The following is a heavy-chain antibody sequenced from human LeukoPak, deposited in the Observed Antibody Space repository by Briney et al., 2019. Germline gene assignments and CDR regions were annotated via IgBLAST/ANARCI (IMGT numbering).Heavy chain of an antibody. CDR3: ARVVIGSVRAFDI. J-gene: IGHJ3*02. D-gene: IGHD2-2*01. CDR2: IYHSGST. V-gene: IGHV4-38-2*02. Sequence: SETLSLTCTVSGYSISSGYYWGWIRQPPGKGLEWIGCIYHSGSTYYNPSLKSRVTISVDTSKNQFSLKLSSVTAADTAVYYCARVVIGSVRAFDIWGQGTMVTVSS. CDR1: GYSISSGYY.